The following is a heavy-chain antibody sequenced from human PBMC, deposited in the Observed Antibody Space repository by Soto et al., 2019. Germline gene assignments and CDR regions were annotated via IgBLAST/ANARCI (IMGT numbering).Heavy chain of an antibody. V-gene: IGHV3-33*03. CDR1: GFTLRTYG. CDR2: VWYDGSKK. Sequence: GGSLRLSCAASGFTLRTYGMHWVRQAPGKGLEWVAVVWYDGSKKYYADSVKGRFTVSRDNSKNTLYLQMKSLRAEDTAVYYCAGPLEQWQLGFGMDVWGQGSPVTVSS. D-gene: IGHD6-19*01. J-gene: IGHJ6*01. CDR3: AGPLEQWQLGFGMDV.